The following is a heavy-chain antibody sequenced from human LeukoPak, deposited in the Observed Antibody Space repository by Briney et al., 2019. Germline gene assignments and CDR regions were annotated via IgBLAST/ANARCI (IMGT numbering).Heavy chain of an antibody. Sequence: GGSLRLSCAASGFTVTTKSMAWVRQAPGRGLEWVSVFYSPGSTYYADSVHGRFTISRDNSKNTLYLQMNSLRAEDTAVYYCARDIRVSGSPDYWGQGTLVTVSS. D-gene: IGHD6-19*01. CDR3: ARDIRVSGSPDY. V-gene: IGHV3-53*01. CDR2: FYSPGST. J-gene: IGHJ4*02. CDR1: GFTVTTKS.